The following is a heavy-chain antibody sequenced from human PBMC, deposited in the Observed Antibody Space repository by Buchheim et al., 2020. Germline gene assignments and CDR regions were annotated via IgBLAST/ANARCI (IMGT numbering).Heavy chain of an antibody. J-gene: IGHJ4*02. CDR3: ARQVGAVAGPGDYFDY. V-gene: IGHV5-51*01. CDR1: GYSFTSYW. D-gene: IGHD6-19*01. Sequence: EVQLVQSGAEVKKPGESLKISCKGSGYSFTSYWIGWVRQMPGKGLEWIRIIYPGDSDTRYSPSFQGQVTIPADKSITTSYPQWSSLKASDTAMYYCARQVGAVAGPGDYFDYWGQGTL. CDR2: IYPGDSDT.